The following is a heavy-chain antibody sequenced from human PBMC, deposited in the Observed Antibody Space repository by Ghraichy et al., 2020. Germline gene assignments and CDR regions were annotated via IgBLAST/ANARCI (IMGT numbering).Heavy chain of an antibody. Sequence: SCAASGFTFSIYNMNWVRQAPGKGLEWVAYINSRSNAVHYADPVRGRFTISRDNANNSLFLQMNSLRDDDTAVYYCAREGPGISVAGLWGQGTLVTVSS. CDR1: GFTFSIYN. CDR2: INSRSNAV. J-gene: IGHJ4*02. CDR3: AREGPGISVAGL. D-gene: IGHD6-19*01. V-gene: IGHV3-48*02.